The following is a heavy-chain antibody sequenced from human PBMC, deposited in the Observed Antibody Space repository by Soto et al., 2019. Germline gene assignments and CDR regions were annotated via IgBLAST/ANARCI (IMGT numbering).Heavy chain of an antibody. V-gene: IGHV4-61*01. D-gene: IGHD3-3*01. J-gene: IGHJ6*02. CDR3: ARERREGYDLWSGLHYYYGMDV. CDR2: IYYSGST. Sequence: QVQLQESGPGLVKPSETLSLTCTVSGGSVSSGSYYWSWIRQPPGKGLEWIGYIYYSGSTNYNPSLTSRVTITVDTSKIQFSLKLSSVTAADTAVYYCARERREGYDLWSGLHYYYGMDVWGQVTTVTVSS. CDR1: GGSVSSGSYY.